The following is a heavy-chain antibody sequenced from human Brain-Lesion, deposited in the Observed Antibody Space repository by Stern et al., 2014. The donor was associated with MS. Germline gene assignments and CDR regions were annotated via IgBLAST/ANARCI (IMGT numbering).Heavy chain of an antibody. CDR2: INGVDDKT. Sequence: VQLVQSGAEVKKPGASVKVSCKASGYTFIRYAMQWVRQDPGQRLEWMGRINGVDDKTKYSHKFQGRVTITRDTSANTVYMELSSLRSEDTAVYYCARDDHRDSSGHYAPFDYWGQGTRVTVSS. D-gene: IGHD3-22*01. J-gene: IGHJ4*02. V-gene: IGHV1-3*01. CDR1: GYTFIRYA. CDR3: ARDDHRDSSGHYAPFDY.